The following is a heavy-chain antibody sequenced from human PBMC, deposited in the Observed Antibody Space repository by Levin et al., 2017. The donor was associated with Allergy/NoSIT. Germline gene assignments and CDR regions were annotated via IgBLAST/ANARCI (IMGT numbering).Heavy chain of an antibody. D-gene: IGHD5-12*01. V-gene: IGHV4-39*01. J-gene: IGHJ6*03. Sequence: SETLSLTCTVSGGSISSSSYYWGWIRQPPGKGLEWIGSIYYSGSTYYNPSLKSRVTISVDTSKNQFSLKLSSVTAADTAVYYCARHAKESSGYVDLYYYYYMDVWGKGTTVTVSS. CDR2: IYYSGST. CDR3: ARHAKESSGYVDLYYYYYMDV. CDR1: GGSISSSSYY.